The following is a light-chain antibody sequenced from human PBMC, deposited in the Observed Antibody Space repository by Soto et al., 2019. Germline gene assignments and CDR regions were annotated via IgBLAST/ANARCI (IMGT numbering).Light chain of an antibody. V-gene: IGLV1-44*01. CDR2: TND. CDR1: SSNIGDNT. CDR3: ATWDDSLNGWV. J-gene: IGLJ3*02. Sequence: QSALIQPPSASGTPGQRVTISCSGSSSNIGDNTVNWYKQLPGAAPTLLIYTNDQRPAGAPDRISGSKSGTSASLAISGLQSEDEADYYCATWDDSLNGWVFGGGTKLTVL.